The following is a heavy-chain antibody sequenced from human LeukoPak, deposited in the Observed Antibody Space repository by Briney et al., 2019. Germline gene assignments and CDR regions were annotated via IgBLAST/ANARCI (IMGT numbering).Heavy chain of an antibody. V-gene: IGHV3-74*01. CDR3: VRTGYCNSTKCYNWFDP. CDR1: GFTFSTYW. J-gene: IGHJ5*02. D-gene: IGHD2-2*01. Sequence: GGSLRLSCAASGFTFSTYWMHWVRQAPGKGLVWVSRINSAGNITNYADSVKGRFTISRDNAKNGLYLQMNSLRAEDTAVYYCVRTGYCNSTKCYNWFDPWGQGILVTVSS. CDR2: INSAGNIT.